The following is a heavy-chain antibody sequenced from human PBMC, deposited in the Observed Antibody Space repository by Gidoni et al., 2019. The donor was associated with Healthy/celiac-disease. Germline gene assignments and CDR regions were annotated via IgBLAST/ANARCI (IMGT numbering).Heavy chain of an antibody. CDR3: ARDGEANYYDSSGHDY. J-gene: IGHJ4*02. Sequence: QVQLVESGGGVVQPGRSLRLSCAASGFTFSSYGMHWVRQAPGKGLEWVAVIWYDGSNKYYADSVKGRFTISRDNSKNTLYLQMNSLRAEDTAVYYCARDGEANYYDSSGHDYWGQGTLVTVSS. D-gene: IGHD3-22*01. CDR1: GFTFSSYG. V-gene: IGHV3-33*01. CDR2: IWYDGSNK.